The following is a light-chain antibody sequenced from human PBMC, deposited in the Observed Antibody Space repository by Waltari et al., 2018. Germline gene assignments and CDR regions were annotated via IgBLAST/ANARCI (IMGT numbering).Light chain of an antibody. CDR3: QQYNNWPLT. V-gene: IGKV3-15*01. CDR1: QSVSSD. J-gene: IGKJ4*01. Sequence: EIVLTQSPATLSVSPGEGATLSCRASQSVSSDLAWYQQKPGQARRLLIYGASTRATGIPARFSGSGSGTEFTLTISSMQSEDFAVYYCQQYNNWPLTFGGGTKVEIK. CDR2: GAS.